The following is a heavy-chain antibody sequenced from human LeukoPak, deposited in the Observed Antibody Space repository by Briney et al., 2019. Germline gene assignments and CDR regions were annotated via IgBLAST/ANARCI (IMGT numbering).Heavy chain of an antibody. V-gene: IGHV4-59*01. Sequence: PSETLSLTCTVSGGSISSYYWSWLRQPPGKGLEWIGYIYYSGSSNYNPSLKSRVTISVDTSKNPFSLKLSSVTAADTAVYYCARAVSTKLRFLEWLAPYMDVWGKGTTVTVSS. J-gene: IGHJ6*03. CDR1: GGSISSYY. CDR3: ARAVSTKLRFLEWLAPYMDV. D-gene: IGHD3-3*01. CDR2: IYYSGSS.